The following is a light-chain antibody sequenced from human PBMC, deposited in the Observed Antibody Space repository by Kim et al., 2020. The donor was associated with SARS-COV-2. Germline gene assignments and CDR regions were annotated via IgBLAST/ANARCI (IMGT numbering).Light chain of an antibody. J-gene: IGLJ3*02. V-gene: IGLV5-45*01. CDR1: SGINVGIHR. CDR2: YKSDSDK. CDR3: MIWYSSAWV. Sequence: LTCTLRSGINVGIHRIYWYQQKAGSPPQYLLRYKSDSDKEQGSGVPSRFSGSKDASANAGILLISGLQSEDEADYFCMIWYSSAWVFGGGTKLTVL.